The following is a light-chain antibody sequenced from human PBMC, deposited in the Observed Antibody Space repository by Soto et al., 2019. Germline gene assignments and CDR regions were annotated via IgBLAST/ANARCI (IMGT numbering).Light chain of an antibody. J-gene: IGKJ4*01. CDR2: TAS. V-gene: IGKV1-8*01. CDR1: QGISSH. Sequence: AIRMTQSPSSFSASTGDRVTITCRASQGISSHLAWYQVKPGKAPRLLVYTASSLETGVPSRFSGSGSGTDFTLTITSLQSEDFAVQQYFSYPLTVGGGTKVEIK. CDR3: QQYFSYPLT.